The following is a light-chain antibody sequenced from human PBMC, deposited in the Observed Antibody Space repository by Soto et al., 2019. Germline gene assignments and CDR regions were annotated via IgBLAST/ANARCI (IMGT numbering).Light chain of an antibody. V-gene: IGLV2-14*01. CDR1: TSDVGAYNY. J-gene: IGLJ1*01. CDR3: SSKTSSSSPFV. Sequence: QAVVTQPASVSGSPGQSITISCTGSTSDVGAYNYVSWYKHHPGQAPQLMIYEVSNRPSGVSNRFSGSKSGNTASLTISGLQADDEGDYYCSSKTSSSSPFVFGTGT. CDR2: EVS.